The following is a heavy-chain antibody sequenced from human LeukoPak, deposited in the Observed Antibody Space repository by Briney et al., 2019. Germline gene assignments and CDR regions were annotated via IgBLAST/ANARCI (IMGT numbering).Heavy chain of an antibody. J-gene: IGHJ4*02. Sequence: GGSLRLSCAASGFTLSSYGMHWVRQAPGKGLEWVAVTWYDGSTKYYADSVKGRFTISRDNSKNTLDLQMNSLRAEDTAMYFCARAPAWKWPRPIFDHWGQGTLVTVSA. CDR3: ARAPAWKWPRPIFDH. V-gene: IGHV3-33*01. CDR1: GFTLSSYG. CDR2: TWYDGSTK. D-gene: IGHD5-12*01.